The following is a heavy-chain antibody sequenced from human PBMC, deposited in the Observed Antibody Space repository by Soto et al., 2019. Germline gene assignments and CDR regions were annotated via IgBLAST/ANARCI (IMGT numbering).Heavy chain of an antibody. V-gene: IGHV4-59*12. J-gene: IGHJ4*02. CDR1: GGSMISYY. CDR3: GRFGALGSSTGFDY. Sequence: SETLSLTCTVSGGSMISYYWSWIRQPPGRGLEWIGYIYYSGSTNYNPSLKSRVTISVDTSKNQLSLKLSSVTAADTAVYYCGRFGALGSSTGFDYWGQETLVTVSS. CDR2: IYYSGST. D-gene: IGHD3-16*01.